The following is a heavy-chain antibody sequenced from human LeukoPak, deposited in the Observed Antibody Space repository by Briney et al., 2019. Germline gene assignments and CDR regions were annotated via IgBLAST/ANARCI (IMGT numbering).Heavy chain of an antibody. CDR1: GFTFSSYW. D-gene: IGHD2-2*01. V-gene: IGHV3-74*01. CDR2: VNSDGSST. CDR3: ARTADIPFDY. J-gene: IGHJ4*02. Sequence: PGGSLRLSCAASGFTFSSYWMHWVRHAPGKGVVWVSRVNSDGSSTIYADSVKGRFTISRDNAKNTLYLQMNSLRAEDTAVYYCARTADIPFDYWGQGTLVTVSS.